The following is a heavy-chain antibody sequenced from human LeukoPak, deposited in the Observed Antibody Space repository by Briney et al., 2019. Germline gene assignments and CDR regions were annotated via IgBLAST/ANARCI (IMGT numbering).Heavy chain of an antibody. Sequence: GASVKVSCKASGYTFTSYGISWVRQVPGRGLEWMGWISAYNGNTNYAQKLQGRVTMTTDTSTSTAYMELRSLRSDDTAVYYCARVLGYCSGGSCDFDYWGQGTLVTVSS. CDR1: GYTFTSYG. CDR3: ARVLGYCSGGSCDFDY. J-gene: IGHJ4*02. CDR2: ISAYNGNT. D-gene: IGHD2-15*01. V-gene: IGHV1-18*01.